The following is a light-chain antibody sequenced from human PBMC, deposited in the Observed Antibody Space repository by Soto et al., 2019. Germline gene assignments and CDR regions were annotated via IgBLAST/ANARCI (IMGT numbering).Light chain of an antibody. V-gene: IGKV3-20*01. Sequence: DIVLTQSPGTLSLSPGEGATLSCRASQTVTSNYLVWYQQRPGQAPRLLIYGASSRATGIPDRFSGSGSGTDFTLTISRLEPADFAVYYCQQYGTSPITFGQGTRLEIK. CDR1: QTVTSNY. J-gene: IGKJ5*01. CDR2: GAS. CDR3: QQYGTSPIT.